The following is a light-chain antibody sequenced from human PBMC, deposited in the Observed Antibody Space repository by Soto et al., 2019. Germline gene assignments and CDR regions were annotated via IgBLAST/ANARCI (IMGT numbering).Light chain of an antibody. V-gene: IGKV1-12*01. Sequence: DIPMTQSPSSVSASVGDRVTITCRASQGINSRLAWYQQKPGKAPKLLIYFAYNLESGVPSRFIGSGSGTDFTLTINNLQPEDFATYYCQQVDSLPRTFGGGTKVEIK. CDR1: QGINSR. CDR3: QQVDSLPRT. CDR2: FAY. J-gene: IGKJ4*01.